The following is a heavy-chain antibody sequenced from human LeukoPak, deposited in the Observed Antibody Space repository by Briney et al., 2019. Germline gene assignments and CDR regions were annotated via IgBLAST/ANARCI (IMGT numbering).Heavy chain of an antibody. CDR1: EITLSNYW. V-gene: IGHV3-74*01. Sequence: PGGSLRLSCAASEITLSNYWIHWVRQAPGKGLVWVSRISYDGHNTNYADSVKGRFTISRDNSKNTLYLQMNSLRAEDTAVYYCAGEGARGPSANAFDIWGQGTMVTVSS. D-gene: IGHD2-15*01. CDR3: AGEGARGPSANAFDI. J-gene: IGHJ3*02. CDR2: ISYDGHNT.